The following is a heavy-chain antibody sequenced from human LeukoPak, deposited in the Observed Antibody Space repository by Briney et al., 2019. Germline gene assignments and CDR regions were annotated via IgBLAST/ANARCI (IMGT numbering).Heavy chain of an antibody. CDR2: ISSSSTYI. CDR1: GFTFSSYS. D-gene: IGHD2-8*02. Sequence: TGGSLRLSCAASGFTFSSYSMNWVRQAPGKGLEWVSCISSSSTYIYYADSVKGRSTISRDDAKNSLYLQMNSLRAEDTAVYYCARDFLVPRVSGMDVWGQGTTVTVSS. J-gene: IGHJ6*02. CDR3: ARDFLVPRVSGMDV. V-gene: IGHV3-21*01.